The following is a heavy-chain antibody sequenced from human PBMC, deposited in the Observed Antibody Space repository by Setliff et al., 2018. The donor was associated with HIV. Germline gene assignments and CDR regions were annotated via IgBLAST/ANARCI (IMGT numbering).Heavy chain of an antibody. J-gene: IGHJ6*03. CDR2: ISSSGTTI. CDR3: AKDRAESYYYYYYYMDV. CDR1: GFTFSNYE. D-gene: IGHD3-10*01. Sequence: GGSLRLSCAASGFTFSNYEMNWVRQAPGKGLEWVSYISSSGTTIYYADTVKGRFTISRDNAKNSLYRQMNSLRAEDTAVYYCAKDRAESYYYYYYYMDVWGKGTTVTVSS. V-gene: IGHV3-48*03.